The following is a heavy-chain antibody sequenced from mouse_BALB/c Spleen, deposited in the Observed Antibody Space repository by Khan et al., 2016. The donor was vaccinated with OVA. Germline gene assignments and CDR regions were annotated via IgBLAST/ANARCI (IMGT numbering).Heavy chain of an antibody. CDR3: TRGGYSAFAY. CDR1: GYCFTSYL. CDR2: IYPGNSDT. V-gene: IGHV1-5*01. J-gene: IGHJ3*01. D-gene: IGHD2-12*01. Sequence: VQLQQSGTVLARPAASVKMSCKASGYCFTSYLIHWVKQRPGQGLEWIGGIYPGNSDTSYNHKFKDQAKLTAGTSASTAYMELSSLTNEDSAVYYCTRGGYSAFAYWGQGTLVTVSA.